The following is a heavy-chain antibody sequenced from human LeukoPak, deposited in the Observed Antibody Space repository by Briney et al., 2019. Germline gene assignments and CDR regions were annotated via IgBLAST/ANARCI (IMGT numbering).Heavy chain of an antibody. CDR3: AKRMLGQRRTSPYDY. D-gene: IGHD1-1*01. CDR1: GYTFTGYG. CDR2: ISAYNGNT. V-gene: IGHV1-18*01. Sequence: GASVKVSCKASGYTFTGYGISWVRQAPGQGLEWMGWISAYNGNTNYAQNLQDRVTMTTDTSTNTAYMELRSLRSDDTAVYYCAKRMLGQRRTSPYDYWGQGTLVTVSS. J-gene: IGHJ4*02.